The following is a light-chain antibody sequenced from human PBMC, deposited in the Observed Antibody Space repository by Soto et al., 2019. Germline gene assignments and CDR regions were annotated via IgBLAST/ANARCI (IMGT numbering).Light chain of an antibody. Sequence: AIRMTQSPSSLSASTGDRVTITCRASQGISSYLAWYQQKPGKAPKLLIYAASTLQSGVPSRFSGSGSGTDFTLTISSLEPEDSAVYYCQQYYTWPVTFGGGTKVDIK. V-gene: IGKV1-8*01. CDR2: AAS. CDR3: QQYYTWPVT. CDR1: QGISSY. J-gene: IGKJ4*01.